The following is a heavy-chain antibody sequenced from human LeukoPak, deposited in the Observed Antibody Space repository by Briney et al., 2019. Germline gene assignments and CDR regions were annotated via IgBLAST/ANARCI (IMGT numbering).Heavy chain of an antibody. CDR2: ISAYNGNT. D-gene: IGHD3-16*02. J-gene: IGHJ4*02. CDR1: GYTFTSYG. CDR3: ARGTYYDYVWRSYRYPWLLDY. V-gene: IGHV1-18*01. Sequence: ASVKVSCKASGYTFTSYGISWVRQAPGQGLEWMGWISAYNGNTNYAQKLQGRVTMTTDTSTSTAYMELRSLRSDDTAVYYCARGTYYDYVWRSYRYPWLLDYWGQGTLVTVSS.